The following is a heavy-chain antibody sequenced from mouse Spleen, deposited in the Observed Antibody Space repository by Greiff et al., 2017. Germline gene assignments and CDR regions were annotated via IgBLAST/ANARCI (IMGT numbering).Heavy chain of an antibody. V-gene: IGHV10-1*01. Sequence: EVQRVESGGGLVQPKGSLKLSCAASGFSFNTYAMNWVRQAPGKGLEWVARIRSKSNNYATYYADSVKDRFTISRDDSESMLYLQMNNLKTEDTAMYYCVRHHGNYAMDYWGQGTSVTVSS. D-gene: IGHD2-1*01. CDR3: VRHHGNYAMDY. CDR2: IRSKSNNYAT. J-gene: IGHJ4*01. CDR1: GFSFNTYA.